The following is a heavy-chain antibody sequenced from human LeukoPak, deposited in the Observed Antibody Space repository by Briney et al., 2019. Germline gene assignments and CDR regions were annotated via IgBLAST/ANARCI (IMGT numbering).Heavy chain of an antibody. Sequence: ASVTVSFKSSVYTFTGYYMHWVRQAPGQGLEWMGWINPNSGGTNYAQKFQGRVTMTRDTSISTAYMELSRLRSDDTAVYYCARQGNRKRFDYWGQGTLVTVSS. CDR2: INPNSGGT. D-gene: IGHD1-14*01. CDR3: ARQGNRKRFDY. V-gene: IGHV1-2*02. J-gene: IGHJ4*02. CDR1: VYTFTGYY.